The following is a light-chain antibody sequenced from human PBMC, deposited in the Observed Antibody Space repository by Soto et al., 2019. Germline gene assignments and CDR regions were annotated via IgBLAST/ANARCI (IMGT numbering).Light chain of an antibody. CDR1: QSVSSSY. J-gene: IGKJ2*01. CDR3: QQYGSSHT. Sequence: EIVLTQSPGTLSLSPGERATLSCRASQSVSSSYLAWYQQKPGQAPRLLIYGASSRATGIPARFSGIGSGTDFTLTISRLEPEDFAVYYCQQYGSSHTFGQGTKLEIK. V-gene: IGKV3-20*01. CDR2: GAS.